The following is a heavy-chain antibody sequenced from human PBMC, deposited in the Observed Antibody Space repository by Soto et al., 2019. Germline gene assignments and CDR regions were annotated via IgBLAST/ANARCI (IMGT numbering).Heavy chain of an antibody. V-gene: IGHV1-3*05. Sequence: QVQLVQSGAEEKKPGASVKVSCKASGYTFTSYAMHWVRQAPGQRLEWMGWINAGNGNTKYSQKFQGRVTITRATAASTAYMELSSLRSEATAVYYCARAPSWWYFDLWGRGTLVTVSS. CDR2: INAGNGNT. CDR3: ARAPSWWYFDL. CDR1: GYTFTSYA. J-gene: IGHJ2*01.